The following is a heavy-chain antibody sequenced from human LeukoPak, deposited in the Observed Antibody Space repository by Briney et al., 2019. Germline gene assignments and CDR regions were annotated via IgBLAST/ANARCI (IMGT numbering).Heavy chain of an antibody. CDR2: IIPIFGTA. J-gene: IGHJ5*02. Sequence: SVKVSCKASGGTFSSYAISWVRQAPGQGLEWVGGIIPIFGTANYAQKFQGRVTITTDESTSTAYMELSSLRSEDTAVYYCARDLGPRGYCSSTSCLGAFDPWGQGTLVTVSS. CDR1: GGTFSSYA. D-gene: IGHD2-2*01. V-gene: IGHV1-69*05. CDR3: ARDLGPRGYCSSTSCLGAFDP.